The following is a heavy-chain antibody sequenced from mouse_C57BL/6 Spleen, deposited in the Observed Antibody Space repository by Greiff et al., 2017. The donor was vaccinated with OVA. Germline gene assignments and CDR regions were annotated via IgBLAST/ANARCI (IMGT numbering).Heavy chain of an antibody. CDR1: GFTFTDYY. Sequence: EVQLVESGGGLVQPGGSLSLSCAASGFTFTDYYMSWVRQPPGKALEGLGFIRNKANGYTTESSASVQGRFTISRDNSQSILYLQMNALRAEDSATYYCARYSGYYFDYWGQGPTLTVSS. V-gene: IGHV7-3*01. CDR2: IRNKANGYTT. D-gene: IGHD1-3*01. J-gene: IGHJ2*01. CDR3: ARYSGYYFDY.